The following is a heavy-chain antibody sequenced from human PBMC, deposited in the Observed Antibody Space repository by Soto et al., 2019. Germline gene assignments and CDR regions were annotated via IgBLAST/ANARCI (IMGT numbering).Heavy chain of an antibody. V-gene: IGHV1-46*01. CDR1: GYTFTSYY. CDR3: ARVMFCGGDCYSAFDI. CDR2: INPSGGST. Sequence: ASVKVSCKASGYTFTSYYMHWVRQAPGQGLEWMGIINPSGGSTSYAQKFQGRVTMTRDTSTSTVYMELSSLSSEDTAVYYCARVMFCGGDCYSAFDIWGQGTMVTVSS. D-gene: IGHD2-21*02. J-gene: IGHJ3*02.